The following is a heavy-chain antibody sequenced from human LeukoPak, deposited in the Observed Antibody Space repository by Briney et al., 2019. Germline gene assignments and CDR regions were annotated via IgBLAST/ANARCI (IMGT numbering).Heavy chain of an antibody. J-gene: IGHJ4*02. CDR1: GYSFTSYW. D-gene: IGHD4-23*01. CDR3: ARLEETTVVTVDY. CDR2: IYPGDSDT. Sequence: GESLKISCKGSGYSFTSYWIGWVRQMPGKGLEWMGIIYPGDSDTKYSPSFQGQVTISADKSINIAYLQWSSLKASDTAMYYCARLEETTVVTVDYWGQGTLVTVSS. V-gene: IGHV5-51*01.